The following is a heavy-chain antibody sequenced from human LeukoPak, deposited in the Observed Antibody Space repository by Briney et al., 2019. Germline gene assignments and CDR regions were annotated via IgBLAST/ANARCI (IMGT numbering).Heavy chain of an antibody. V-gene: IGHV3-21*01. CDR2: ISSSSSYI. D-gene: IGHD2-2*01. CDR3: ARARDLVVPAGMGY. Sequence: GGSLRLSWAASGFTFSSYSMNWVRQAPGKGLEWVSSISSSSSYIYYADSVKGRFTISRDNAKNSLYLQMNSLRAEDTAVYYCARARDLVVPAGMGYWGQGTLVTVSS. J-gene: IGHJ4*02. CDR1: GFTFSSYS.